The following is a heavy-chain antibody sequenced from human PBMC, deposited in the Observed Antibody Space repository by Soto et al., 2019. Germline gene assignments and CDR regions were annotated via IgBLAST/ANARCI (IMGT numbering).Heavy chain of an antibody. CDR2: IYNSASTI. J-gene: IGHJ6*02. CDR3: ARGHYGLDV. V-gene: IGHV3-11*01. CDR1: GFTFSCHY. Sequence: GGSLRLSCAASGFTFSCHYMSWIRQAPGKGLEWVSYIYNSASTIYYADSMKGRFTISRDNAKNTLYLQMNSLRTDDTAVYYCARGHYGLDVWGQGTTVTVSS.